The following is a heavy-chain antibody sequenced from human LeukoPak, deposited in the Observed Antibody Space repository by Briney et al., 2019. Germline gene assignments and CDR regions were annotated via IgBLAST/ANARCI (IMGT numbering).Heavy chain of an antibody. Sequence: GGSLRLSCAASGFTFSSYGMHWVRQAPGKGLEWMAVISYDGSNKYYADSVKGRFTISRDNSKNTLYLQMNSLRAEDTAVYYCAKAATHYYYYYGMDVWGKGTTVTVSS. CDR3: AKAATHYYYYYGMDV. J-gene: IGHJ6*04. CDR1: GFTFSSYG. CDR2: ISYDGSNK. D-gene: IGHD2-15*01. V-gene: IGHV3-30*18.